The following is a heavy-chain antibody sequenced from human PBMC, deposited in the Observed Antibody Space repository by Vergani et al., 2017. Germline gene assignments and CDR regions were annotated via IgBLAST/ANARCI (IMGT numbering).Heavy chain of an antibody. CDR2: IIPILGIA. D-gene: IGHD6-13*01. CDR3: ATSGYSRSWYDSVFVI. CDR1: GGTFSSYT. V-gene: IGHV1-69*02. J-gene: IGHJ3*02. Sequence: QVQLVQSGAEVKKPGSSVKVSCKASGGTFSSYTISWVRQAPGQGLEWMGRIIPILGIANYAQKFQGRVTITADKSTSTAYMELSSLRSEDTAVYYCATSGYSRSWYDSVFVIWGHGTMVTVSA.